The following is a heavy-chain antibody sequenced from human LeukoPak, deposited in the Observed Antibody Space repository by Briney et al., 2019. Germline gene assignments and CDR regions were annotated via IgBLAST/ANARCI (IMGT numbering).Heavy chain of an antibody. CDR3: ARVAEMAPAGAFDI. CDR2: IYYSGST. Sequence: SETLSLTCTVSGGSISSYYWSWIRQPPGKGLEWIGYIYYSGSTNYNPSLKSRVTISVDTSKNQFSLKLSSVTAADTAVYYCARVAEMAPAGAFDIWGQGTMVTVSS. V-gene: IGHV4-59*12. D-gene: IGHD5-24*01. J-gene: IGHJ3*02. CDR1: GGSISSYY.